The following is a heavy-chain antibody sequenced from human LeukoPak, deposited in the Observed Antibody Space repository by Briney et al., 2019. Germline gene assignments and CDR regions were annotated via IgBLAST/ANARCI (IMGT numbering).Heavy chain of an antibody. CDR1: GGTFSSYA. V-gene: IGHV1-69*13. J-gene: IGHJ4*02. CDR3: ASYRSSSWYYFDY. Sequence: GASVKVSCKASGGTFSSYAISWVRQAPGQGLEWMGGIIPIFGSANYAQKFQGRVTITADESTSTAYMELSSLRSEDTAVYYCASYRSSSWYYFDYWGQGTLVTVSS. CDR2: IIPIFGSA. D-gene: IGHD6-13*01.